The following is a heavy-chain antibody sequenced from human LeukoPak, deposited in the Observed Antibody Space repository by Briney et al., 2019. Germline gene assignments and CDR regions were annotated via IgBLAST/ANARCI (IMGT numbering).Heavy chain of an antibody. CDR1: GFTFSSYS. Sequence: GGSLRLSCAASGFTFSSYSMNWVRQAPGKGLEWVSSISSSSSYIYYADSVKGRFTISRDNAKNSLYLQMNSLRAEDTAVYYCARDEVVPAATNYYYYYGTDVWGKGPRSPSPQ. V-gene: IGHV3-21*01. D-gene: IGHD2-2*01. CDR3: ARDEVVPAATNYYYYYGTDV. CDR2: ISSSSSYI. J-gene: IGHJ6*01.